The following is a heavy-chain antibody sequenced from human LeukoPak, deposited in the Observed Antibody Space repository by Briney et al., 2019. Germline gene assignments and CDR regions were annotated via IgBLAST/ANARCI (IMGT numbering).Heavy chain of an antibody. CDR2: ISYDGSNK. Sequence: PGGSLRLSCAASGFTFSSYAMHWVREAPGKGLEWVAVISYDGSNKYYADSVKGRFTISRDNSENTLYLQMNSLRAEDTAVYYCARGDGFDYWGQGTLVTVSS. CDR3: ARGDGFDY. J-gene: IGHJ4*02. V-gene: IGHV3-30-3*01. CDR1: GFTFSSYA.